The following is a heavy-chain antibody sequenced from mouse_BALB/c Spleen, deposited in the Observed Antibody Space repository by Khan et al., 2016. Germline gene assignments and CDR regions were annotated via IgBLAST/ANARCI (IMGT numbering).Heavy chain of an antibody. CDR3: ARGQTAFAY. Sequence: VQLQQSGAELVKPGASVKLSCTASGCNIKDTYMHWVKQRPEQGLEWIGRIYPANGNTKYDPKFQGKATITADTSSNTAYRQLSSLPSEDTAVYYCARGQTAFAYWGQGTLVTVSA. V-gene: IGHV14-3*02. D-gene: IGHD3-1*01. CDR1: GCNIKDTY. J-gene: IGHJ3*01. CDR2: IYPANGNT.